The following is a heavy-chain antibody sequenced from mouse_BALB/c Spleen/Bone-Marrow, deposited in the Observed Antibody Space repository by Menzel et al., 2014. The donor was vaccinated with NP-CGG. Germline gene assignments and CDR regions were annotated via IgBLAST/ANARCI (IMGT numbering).Heavy chain of an antibody. CDR1: GFSFNSYG. J-gene: IGHJ3*01. D-gene: IGHD2-4*01. Sequence: EVQVVESGGGLVKSGGSLKLSCAASGFSFNSYGMTWVRQTPEKRLEWVATISGGGSYTFYPDSVKGRFTISRDNAKNNLYRQLSRLRSEDTALYYCARHAYYDQTEVSFVYWGQGTLVTVSA. CDR2: ISGGGSYT. CDR3: ARHAYYDQTEVSFVY. V-gene: IGHV5-9-2*01.